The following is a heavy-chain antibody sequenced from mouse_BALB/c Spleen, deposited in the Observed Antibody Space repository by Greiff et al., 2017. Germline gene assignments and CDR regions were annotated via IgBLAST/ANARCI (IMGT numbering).Heavy chain of an antibody. CDR1: GFTFSSYG. J-gene: IGHJ2*01. V-gene: IGHV5-6-3*01. CDR3: AREGVSDYELYYFDY. D-gene: IGHD2-4*01. CDR2: INSNGGST. Sequence: EVNVVESGGGLVQPGGSLKLSCAASGFTFSSYGMSWVRQTPDKRLELVATINSNGGSTYYPDSVKGRFTISRDNAKNTLYLQMSSLKSEDTAMYYCAREGVSDYELYYFDYWGQGTTLTVSS.